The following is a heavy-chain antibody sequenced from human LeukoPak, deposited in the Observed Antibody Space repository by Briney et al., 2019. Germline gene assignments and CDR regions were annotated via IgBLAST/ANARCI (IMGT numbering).Heavy chain of an antibody. V-gene: IGHV3-66*01. D-gene: IGHD2-2*01. CDR3: ATSQSTGWADY. CDR2: IYGGDAT. CDR1: RITISNNY. Sequence: GGSLRLSCAASRITISNNYVSWVRQAPGKGLEWVSVIYGGDATYYADSVKGRFTISRDNSKNTFYLQMNSLRAEDTAVYYCATSQSTGWADYWGQGTPVTVSS. J-gene: IGHJ4*02.